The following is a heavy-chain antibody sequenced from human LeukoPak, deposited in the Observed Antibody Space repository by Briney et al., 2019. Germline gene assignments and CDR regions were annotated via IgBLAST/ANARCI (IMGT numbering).Heavy chain of an antibody. D-gene: IGHD3-16*01. Sequence: SETLSLTCAVYGGSFSGYYWSWIRQPPGEGLEWIGEINHSGSTNYNPSLKSRVTISVDTSKNQFSLKLSSVTAADTAVYYCARVYYDYVWGSYYNWFDPWGQGTLVTVSS. J-gene: IGHJ5*02. CDR3: ARVYYDYVWGSYYNWFDP. CDR2: INHSGST. CDR1: GGSFSGYY. V-gene: IGHV4-34*01.